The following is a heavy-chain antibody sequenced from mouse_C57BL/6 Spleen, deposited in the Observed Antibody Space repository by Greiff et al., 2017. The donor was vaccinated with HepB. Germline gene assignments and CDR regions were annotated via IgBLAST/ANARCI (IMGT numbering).Heavy chain of an antibody. J-gene: IGHJ2*01. Sequence: QVHVKQPGAELVRPGSSVKLSCKASGYTFTSYWMDWVKQRPGQGLEWIGNIYPSDSETHYNQKFKDKATLTVDKSSSTAYMQLSSLTSEDSAVYYCAREGSNDYFDYWGQGTTLTVSS. CDR2: IYPSDSET. D-gene: IGHD1-1*01. V-gene: IGHV1-61*01. CDR3: AREGSNDYFDY. CDR1: GYTFTSYW.